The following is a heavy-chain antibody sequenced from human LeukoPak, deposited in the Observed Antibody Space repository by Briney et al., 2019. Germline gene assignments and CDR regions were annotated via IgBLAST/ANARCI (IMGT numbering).Heavy chain of an antibody. Sequence: PGGSLRLSCTGSGFTFCDYAMSWVRQAPGKGLEWVGFIRTKAFGGTTEYAASVKDRFSISRDDSKSIAYLQMNSLKTEDTAVYFCTRGLRYYENSARRGYDFDYWGQGTLVTVSS. CDR3: TRGLRYYENSARRGYDFDY. V-gene: IGHV3-49*04. CDR1: GFTFCDYA. CDR2: IRTKAFGGTT. D-gene: IGHD3-22*01. J-gene: IGHJ4*02.